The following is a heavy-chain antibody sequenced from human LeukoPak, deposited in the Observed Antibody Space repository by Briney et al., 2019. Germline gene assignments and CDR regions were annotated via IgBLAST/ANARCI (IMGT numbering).Heavy chain of an antibody. V-gene: IGHV3-23*01. CDR1: GFTFSSYA. D-gene: IGHD5-18*01. CDR3: AKYSFSWLSSFDY. Sequence: TGGSLRLSCAASGFTFSSYAMTWVRQAPGRGLEWVSAISGNGGTTYYADSVKGRFTISRDNSKNTMYLQMNGLRAEDTAVYYCAKYSFSWLSSFDYWGQGTLVTVSS. CDR2: ISGNGGTT. J-gene: IGHJ4*02.